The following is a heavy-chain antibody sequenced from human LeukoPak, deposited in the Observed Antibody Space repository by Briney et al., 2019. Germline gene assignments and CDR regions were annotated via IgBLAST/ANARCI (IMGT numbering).Heavy chain of an antibody. CDR2: IYYSGST. Sequence: PSETLSLTCTVSGGSISSYYWSWIRQPPGKGLEWIGYIYYSGSTNYNPSLKSRVTISVDTSKNQFSLKLSSVTAADTAVYYCARQMATMRDAFDIWGQGTMVTVSS. J-gene: IGHJ3*02. CDR3: ARQMATMRDAFDI. CDR1: GGSISSYY. D-gene: IGHD5-24*01. V-gene: IGHV4-59*01.